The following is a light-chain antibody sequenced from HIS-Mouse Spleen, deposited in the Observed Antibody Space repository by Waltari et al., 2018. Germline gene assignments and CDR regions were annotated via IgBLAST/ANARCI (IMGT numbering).Light chain of an antibody. J-gene: IGLJ1*01. CDR3: QVWDSSSDHCV. CDR2: EDS. Sequence: SYELTQPPSVSVSPGQTARITCSGDALPKKYAYWYQQKSGQAPVLVIYEDSKRPSGIPERFSGSNSGNTATLTISRVEAGDEADYYCQVWDSSSDHCVFGTGTKVTVL. V-gene: IGLV3-10*01. CDR1: ALPKKY.